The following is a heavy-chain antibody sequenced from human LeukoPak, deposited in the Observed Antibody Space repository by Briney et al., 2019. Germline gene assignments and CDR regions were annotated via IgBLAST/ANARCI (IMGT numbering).Heavy chain of an antibody. CDR2: ISSSGSTI. CDR1: GFTFSSYA. J-gene: IGHJ3*02. Sequence: PGRSLRLSCAASGFTFSSYAMHWVRQAPGKGLEWVSYISSSGSTIYYADSVKGRFTISRDNAKNSLYLQMNSLRAEDTAVYYCARAGGYSYGYDAFDIWGQGTMVTVSS. V-gene: IGHV3-48*03. D-gene: IGHD5-18*01. CDR3: ARAGGYSYGYDAFDI.